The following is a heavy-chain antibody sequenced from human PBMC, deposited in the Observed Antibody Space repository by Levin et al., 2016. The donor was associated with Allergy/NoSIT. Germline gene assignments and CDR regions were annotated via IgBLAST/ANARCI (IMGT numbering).Heavy chain of an antibody. CDR3: ARDQAVLLWFGESNYYYGMDV. J-gene: IGHJ6*02. Sequence: ASVKVSCKASGYTFTSYAMNWVRQAPGQGLEWMGWINTNTGNPTYAQGFTGRFVFSLDTSVSTAYLQISSLKAEDTAVYYCARDQAVLLWFGESNYYYGMDVWGQGTTVTVSS. CDR2: INTNTGNP. D-gene: IGHD3-10*01. V-gene: IGHV7-4-1*02. CDR1: GYTFTSYA.